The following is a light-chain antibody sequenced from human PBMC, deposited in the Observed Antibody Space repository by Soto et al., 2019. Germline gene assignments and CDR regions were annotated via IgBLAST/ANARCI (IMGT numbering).Light chain of an antibody. V-gene: IGKV3-15*01. CDR1: QRVSTN. J-gene: IGKJ2*01. Sequence: EIVMTQSPATLSVSPGERATLSCRASQRVSTNLAWYQQKPGQAPRLLIYGASTRPTGIPGRFSGSGAETEFTLTISNLQSEDFAVYYCQQYSDWPPTYTFGQGTKLEIK. CDR2: GAS. CDR3: QQYSDWPPTYT.